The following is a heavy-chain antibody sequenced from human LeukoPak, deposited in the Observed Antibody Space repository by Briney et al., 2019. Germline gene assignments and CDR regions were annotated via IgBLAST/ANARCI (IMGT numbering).Heavy chain of an antibody. D-gene: IGHD3-22*01. CDR2: IKQDGSEK. CDR1: GFTFSSYS. CDR3: ARDQDYYDSSGYGAFDI. Sequence: GGSLRLSCAASGFTFSSYSMNWVRQAPGKGLEWVANIKQDGSEKYYVDSVKGRFTISRDNAKNSLYLQMNSLRAEDTAVYYCARDQDYYDSSGYGAFDIWGQGTMVTVSS. J-gene: IGHJ3*02. V-gene: IGHV3-7*01.